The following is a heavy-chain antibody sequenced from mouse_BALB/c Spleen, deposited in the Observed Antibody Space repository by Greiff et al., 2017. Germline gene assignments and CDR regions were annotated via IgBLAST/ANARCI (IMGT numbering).Heavy chain of an antibody. Sequence: EVQLQQSGPELVKPGASVKIPCKASGYTFTDYNMDWVKQSHGKSLEWIGDINPNNGGTIYNQKFKGKATLTVDKSSSTAYMELRSLTSEDTAVYYCARASTVVADYAMDYWGQGTTLTVSS. J-gene: IGHJ2*01. CDR1: GYTFTDYN. CDR2: INPNNGGT. D-gene: IGHD1-1*01. CDR3: ARASTVVADYAMDY. V-gene: IGHV1-18*01.